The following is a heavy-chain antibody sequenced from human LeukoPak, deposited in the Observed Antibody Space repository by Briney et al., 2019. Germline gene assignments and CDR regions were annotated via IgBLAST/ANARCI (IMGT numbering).Heavy chain of an antibody. CDR2: ISADNGNT. D-gene: IGHD3-10*01. J-gene: IGHJ5*02. CDR1: GYTFTSYG. Sequence: ASVKVSCKASGYTFTSYGISWVRQAPGQGLEWMGWISADNGNTNYAQKLQGRVTMTTDTSKSTAYMELRSLRYDDTAVYYCARVPGPTEGSWFDPWGQGTLVTRCS. V-gene: IGHV1-18*01. CDR3: ARVPGPTEGSWFDP.